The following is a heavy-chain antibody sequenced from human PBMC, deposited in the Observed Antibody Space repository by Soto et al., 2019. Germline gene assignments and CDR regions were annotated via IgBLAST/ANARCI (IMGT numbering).Heavy chain of an antibody. Sequence: QVQLQESGPGLVKPSETLSLICSVSGGSLTRGRYYWSWFRQPPGKGLEWIGYIYYSGYTNYNSSLKSRVTISVDTSKNQFSLKLTSVTAADTAVYYCATLPRAVGNWFDPWGQGIRVTVSS. CDR3: ATLPRAVGNWFDP. CDR2: IYYSGYT. CDR1: GGSLTRGRYY. J-gene: IGHJ5*02. D-gene: IGHD1-26*01. V-gene: IGHV4-61*01.